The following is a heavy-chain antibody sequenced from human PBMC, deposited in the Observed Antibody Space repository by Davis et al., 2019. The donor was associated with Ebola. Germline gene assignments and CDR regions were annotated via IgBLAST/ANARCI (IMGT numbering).Heavy chain of an antibody. CDR3: ARVRGGSYQGFDY. Sequence: ASVKVSCKASGYTFTGYYMHWVRQAPGQGLEWMGWINPNSGGTNYAQKFQGRVTMTRDTSISTAYMELSRLRSEDTAVYYCARVRGGSYQGFDYWGQGTLVTVSS. CDR2: INPNSGGT. D-gene: IGHD1-26*01. CDR1: GYTFTGYY. V-gene: IGHV1-2*02. J-gene: IGHJ4*02.